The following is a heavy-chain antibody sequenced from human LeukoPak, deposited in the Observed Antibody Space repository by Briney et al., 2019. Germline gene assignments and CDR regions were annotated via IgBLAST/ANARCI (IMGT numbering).Heavy chain of an antibody. CDR2: IRSTANGYAT. D-gene: IGHD3-22*01. V-gene: IGHV3-73*01. Sequence: GGSLRLSCAASGFTFSGSALHWVRQASGKGLEWVGRIRSTANGYATAYAASVKGRFAISRDDSKNTAYLQMDSLKTEDTAVYYCTTRLATGDSSGYYYAIDYWGQGTLVTVSS. CDR3: TTRLATGDSSGYYYAIDY. J-gene: IGHJ4*02. CDR1: GFTFSGSA.